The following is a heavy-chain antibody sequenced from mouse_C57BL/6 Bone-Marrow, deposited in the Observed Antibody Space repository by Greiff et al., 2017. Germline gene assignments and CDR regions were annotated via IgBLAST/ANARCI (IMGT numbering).Heavy chain of an antibody. CDR1: GYTFTSYW. J-gene: IGHJ3*01. CDR3: AREGLRGFAY. D-gene: IGHD3-1*01. CDR2: IDPSDSYT. V-gene: IGHV1-50*01. Sequence: QVQLQQPGAELVKPGASVKLSCKASGYTFTSYWMQWVKQRPGQGLEWIGEIDPSDSYTNYNQEFKGKATLTVDTSSSTAYMQLSSLTSEDSAVYYCAREGLRGFAYWGQGTLVTVSA.